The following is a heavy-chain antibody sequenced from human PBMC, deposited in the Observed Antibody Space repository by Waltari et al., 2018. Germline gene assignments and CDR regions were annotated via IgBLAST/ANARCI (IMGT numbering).Heavy chain of an antibody. J-gene: IGHJ4*02. V-gene: IGHV1-69*18. CDR2: ISPIFGKA. CDR1: GGTFSSYA. CDR3: ARYSGSYPTARYYFDY. Sequence: QVQLVQSGAEVKKPGSSVKVSCKASGGTFSSYAISWVRQAPGQGLEWMGRISPIFGKANDAQKFQGRVTITADESTSTAYMELSSLRSEDTAVYYCARYSGSYPTARYYFDYWGQGTLVTVSS. D-gene: IGHD1-26*01.